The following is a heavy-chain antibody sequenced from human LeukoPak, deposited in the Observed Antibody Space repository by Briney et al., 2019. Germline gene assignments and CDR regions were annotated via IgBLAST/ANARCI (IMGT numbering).Heavy chain of an antibody. CDR2: IRYDGSNK. Sequence: PGGSLRLSCAASGSTFSSYGMHWVRQAPGKGLEWVAFIRYDGSNKYYADSVKGRFTISRDNSKNTLYLQMNSLRAEDTAVYYCAKDRVTIFGVVIGPFDYWGQGTLVTVSS. CDR3: AKDRVTIFGVVIGPFDY. J-gene: IGHJ4*02. D-gene: IGHD3-3*01. V-gene: IGHV3-30*02. CDR1: GSTFSSYG.